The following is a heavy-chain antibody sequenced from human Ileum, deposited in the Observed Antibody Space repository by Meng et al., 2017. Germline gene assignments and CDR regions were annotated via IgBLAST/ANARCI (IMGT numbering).Heavy chain of an antibody. Sequence: QVQLQESGPGLLKSSLTLPRTCTVSGGSITIGDYYWSWVRQPPGKGLEWIGYIYYSGSTYYNPSLKSRAIMSVDTSKNHFSLKLSSVTAADTAVYYCARDRGGSYYFDYWGQGTLVTVSS. CDR3: ARDRGGSYYFDY. V-gene: IGHV4-30-4*01. CDR1: GGSITIGDYY. CDR2: IYYSGST. D-gene: IGHD2-15*01. J-gene: IGHJ4*02.